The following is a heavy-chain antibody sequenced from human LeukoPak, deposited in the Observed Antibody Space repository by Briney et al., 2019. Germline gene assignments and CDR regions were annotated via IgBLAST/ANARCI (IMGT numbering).Heavy chain of an antibody. CDR2: IYYSGST. CDR3: ARQIKNIAVRPDRYSSSWYFDY. J-gene: IGHJ4*02. D-gene: IGHD6-13*01. Sequence: SETLSLTCTVSGGSISSSSYYWGRIRQPPGKGLEWIGSIYYSGSTYYNPSLKSRVTILVDTSKNQFSLKLSSVTAADTAVYYCARQIKNIAVRPDRYSSSWYFDYWGQGTLVTVSS. V-gene: IGHV4-39*07. CDR1: GGSISSSSYY.